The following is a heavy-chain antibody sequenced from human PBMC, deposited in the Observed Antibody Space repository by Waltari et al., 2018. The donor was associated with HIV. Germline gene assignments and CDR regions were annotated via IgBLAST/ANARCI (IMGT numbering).Heavy chain of an antibody. CDR1: GFTSSSYG. D-gene: IGHD5-18*01. CDR3: AKGDSYGGEGYYYYYGMDV. Sequence: QVQLLESGGGVVQPGRSLRLSCAASGFTSSSYGMHWVRPAPGQGLEWVAVISYDGSNKYYADSVKGRFTISRDNSKNTLYLQMNSLRAEDTAVYYCAKGDSYGGEGYYYYYGMDVWGQGTTVTVSS. CDR2: ISYDGSNK. V-gene: IGHV3-30*18. J-gene: IGHJ6*02.